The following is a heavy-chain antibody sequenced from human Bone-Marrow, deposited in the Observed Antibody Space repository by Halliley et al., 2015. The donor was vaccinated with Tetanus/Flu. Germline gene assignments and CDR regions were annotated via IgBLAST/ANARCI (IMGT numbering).Heavy chain of an antibody. J-gene: IGHJ6*02. CDR3: ARGRKYHLLPYYPYGMDV. Sequence: TLSLTCAVYGDSFRGSYWTWIRQPPGRGLEWIGEVNHVGSTNYNPSLKSRVAISVDTSRTQFSLRLNSVTAADTAVYYCARGRKYHLLPYYPYGMDVWGQGTRVAVSS. CDR2: VNHVGST. D-gene: IGHD2-2*01. V-gene: IGHV4-34*01. CDR1: GDSFRGSY.